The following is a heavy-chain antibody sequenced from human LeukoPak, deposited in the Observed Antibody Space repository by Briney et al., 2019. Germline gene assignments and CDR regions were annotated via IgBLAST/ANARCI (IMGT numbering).Heavy chain of an antibody. V-gene: IGHV4-39*01. CDR2: IFYSGST. J-gene: IGHJ4*02. Sequence: NPSETLSLTCTVSGGSISTSNYYWGWIRQPPGKGLEWIGNIFYSGSTYYGPSLKSRVTISVDTSKNQFSLKLSSVTAADTAVYYCARHSKIMITFGGVTGFDYWGQGTLVTVSS. CDR3: ARHSKIMITFGGVTGFDY. D-gene: IGHD3-16*01. CDR1: GGSISTSNYY.